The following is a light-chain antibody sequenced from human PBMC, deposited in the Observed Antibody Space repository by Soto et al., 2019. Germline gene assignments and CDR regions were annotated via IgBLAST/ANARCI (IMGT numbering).Light chain of an antibody. J-gene: IGKJ2*01. CDR3: MQSLQTPLT. CDR2: LGS. CDR1: QSLLHSNGYNY. V-gene: IGKV2-28*01. Sequence: DIVMTQSPLSLPVTPGEPASISCRSSQSLLHSNGYNYLDWYLQKPGQSPQLLIYLGSNRASGVPARFSGSGLGTDFTLKISRVEAEDVGVYYCMQSLQTPLTFGQGTELEIK.